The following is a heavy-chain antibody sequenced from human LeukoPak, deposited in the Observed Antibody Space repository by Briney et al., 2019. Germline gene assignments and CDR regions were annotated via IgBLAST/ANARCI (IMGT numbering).Heavy chain of an antibody. CDR3: ARGIATSRSVAIDV. D-gene: IGHD6-13*01. CDR2: LSGDGITT. Sequence: PGGSLRLSCAASDFTFSSHWMYWVRQAPGKGLVWVARLSGDGITTRHADSVKGRFTISRDNAKNTLYLQMNSLRVEDTALYYCARGIATSRSVAIDVWGQGTLVAVSS. V-gene: IGHV3-74*01. CDR1: DFTFSSHW. J-gene: IGHJ4*02.